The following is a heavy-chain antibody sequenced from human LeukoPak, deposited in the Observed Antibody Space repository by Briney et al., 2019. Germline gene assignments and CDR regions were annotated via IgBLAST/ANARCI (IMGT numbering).Heavy chain of an antibody. CDR2: INHSGST. V-gene: IGHV4-34*01. D-gene: IGHD4-17*01. CDR3: ARQATTVTTGPDY. J-gene: IGHJ4*02. CDR1: GGSFSGYY. Sequence: SETLSLTCAVYGGSFSGYYWSWIRQPPGKGLEWIGEINHSGSTNYNPSLRSRVTISLDTSKNQFSLKLSSVTAADTAVYYCARQATTVTTGPDYWGQGTLVTVSS.